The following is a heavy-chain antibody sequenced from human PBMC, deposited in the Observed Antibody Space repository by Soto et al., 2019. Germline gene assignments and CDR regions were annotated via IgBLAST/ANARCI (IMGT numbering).Heavy chain of an antibody. J-gene: IGHJ3*02. D-gene: IGHD2-8*01. CDR3: ARYCTNGVRPVSAFDS. CDR2: INPNSGGT. CDR1: GYTFTGYY. Sequence: SVKVSCKASGYTFTGYYMHWVRQAPGQGLGWMGWINPNSGGTNYAQKFQGWVTMTRDTSISTAYMELSRLRSDDTAVYYCARYCTNGVRPVSAFDSWGQGTMVTVS. V-gene: IGHV1-2*04.